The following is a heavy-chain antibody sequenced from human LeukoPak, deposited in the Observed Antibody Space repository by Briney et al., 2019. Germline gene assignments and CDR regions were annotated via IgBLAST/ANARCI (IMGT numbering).Heavy chain of an antibody. V-gene: IGHV4-38-2*02. J-gene: IGHJ4*02. Sequence: SETLSLTCTVSGYSISSGYYWGWIRQPPGKGLEWIGSIYYSGSTYYNPSLKSRVTISVDTSKNQFSLKLSSVTAADTAVYYCARSHSSSWYCDYWGQGTLVTVSS. D-gene: IGHD6-13*01. CDR1: GYSISSGYY. CDR2: IYYSGST. CDR3: ARSHSSSWYCDY.